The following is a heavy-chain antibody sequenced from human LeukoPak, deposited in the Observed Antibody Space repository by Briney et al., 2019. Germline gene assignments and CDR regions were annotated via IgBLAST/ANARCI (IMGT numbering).Heavy chain of an antibody. CDR2: ISRASESI. V-gene: IGHV3-21*01. Sequence: PGGSLRLSCAASGFNFNAYSMAWVRQAPGKGLEWVSIISRASESIFYADSVKGRFTISRDNAKNSLYLQMNSLRAEDTAVYYCARDPYSGSYGNYYYYFMDVWGKGTTVTISS. J-gene: IGHJ6*03. CDR1: GFNFNAYS. CDR3: ARDPYSGSYGNYYYYFMDV. D-gene: IGHD1-26*01.